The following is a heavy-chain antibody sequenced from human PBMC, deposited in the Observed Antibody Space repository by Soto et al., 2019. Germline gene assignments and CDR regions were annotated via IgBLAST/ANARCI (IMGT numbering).Heavy chain of an antibody. CDR1: GFTFSSYA. V-gene: IGHV3-30-3*01. CDR2: ISYDGSNK. CDR3: ARVASLIHRGYGMDV. D-gene: IGHD2-2*01. J-gene: IGHJ6*02. Sequence: LRLSCAASGFTFSSYAMHWVRQAPGKGLEWVAVISYDGSNKYYADSVKGRFTISRDNSKNTLYLQMNSLRAEDTAVYYCARVASLIHRGYGMDVWGQGTTVTVSS.